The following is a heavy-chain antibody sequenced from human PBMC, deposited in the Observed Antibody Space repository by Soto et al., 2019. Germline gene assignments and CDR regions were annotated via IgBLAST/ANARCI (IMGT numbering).Heavy chain of an antibody. CDR1: GGTFSSYA. D-gene: IGHD6-13*01. CDR3: ASSAAAGPGAFPYGMDV. CDR2: IIPIFGTA. V-gene: IGHV1-69*13. J-gene: IGHJ6*02. Sequence: ASVKVSCKASGGTFSSYAISWVRQAPGQGLEWMGGIIPIFGTANYAQKFQGRVTITADESTSTAYMELSSLRSEDTAVYYCASSAAAGPGAFPYGMDVWGQGTTVTVSS.